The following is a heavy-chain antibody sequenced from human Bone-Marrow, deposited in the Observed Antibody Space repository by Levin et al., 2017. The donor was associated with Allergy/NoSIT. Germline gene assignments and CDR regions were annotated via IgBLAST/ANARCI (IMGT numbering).Heavy chain of an antibody. CDR3: VCYQWGHYFEY. Sequence: SSETLSLTCTVSRGSVSSGDYYWSWIRQSPGKGLEWLGFIYYSGSTNYNPSHNSRVAISVDTSKNQFSLKVASATAADTAVYYCVCYQWGHYFEYWGQGTLVTVSS. J-gene: IGHJ4*02. CDR2: IYYSGST. D-gene: IGHD1-26*01. CDR1: RGSVSSGDYY. V-gene: IGHV4-61*08.